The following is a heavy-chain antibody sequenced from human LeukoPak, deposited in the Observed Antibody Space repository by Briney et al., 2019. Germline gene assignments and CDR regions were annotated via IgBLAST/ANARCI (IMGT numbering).Heavy chain of an antibody. Sequence: ASVKVSCKASGGTFSSYAISWVRQAPGQGLEWMGGIIPIFGTANYAQKFQGRVTITTDESTSTAYMELSSLRSEDTAVYYCAGHDYSNYGWFDPWGQGTLVTVSS. D-gene: IGHD4-11*01. J-gene: IGHJ5*02. CDR2: IIPIFGTA. CDR1: GGTFSSYA. V-gene: IGHV1-69*05. CDR3: AGHDYSNYGWFDP.